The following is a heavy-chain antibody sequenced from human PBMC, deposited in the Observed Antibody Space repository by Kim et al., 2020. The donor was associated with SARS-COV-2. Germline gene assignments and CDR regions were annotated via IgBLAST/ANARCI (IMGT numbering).Heavy chain of an antibody. V-gene: IGHV3-30-3*01. CDR2: DGNNK. CDR3: AREGWFDP. J-gene: IGHJ5*02. Sequence: DGNNKYYADSVEGRFNISRDNSKNTLYLQMNSLRAEDTAVYYCAREGWFDPWGQGTLVTVSS.